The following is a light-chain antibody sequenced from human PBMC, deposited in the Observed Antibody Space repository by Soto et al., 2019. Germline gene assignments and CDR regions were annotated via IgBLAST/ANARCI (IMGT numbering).Light chain of an antibody. V-gene: IGKV3-15*01. CDR3: QQYDNWPPWT. Sequence: EIEMAQSPATLSVSPGERATLSCRASQTVGSNLAWYQHRPGQAPRLLIYGASTRATGIPARFSGSGSGTEFTLTISNLQSEDFAVYYCQQYDNWPPWTFGQGTKVEIK. CDR1: QTVGSN. J-gene: IGKJ1*01. CDR2: GAS.